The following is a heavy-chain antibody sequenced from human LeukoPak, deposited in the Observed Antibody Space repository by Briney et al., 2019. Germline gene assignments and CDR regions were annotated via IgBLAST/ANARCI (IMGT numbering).Heavy chain of an antibody. V-gene: IGHV3-20*04. CDR1: GFTFDDYG. CDR3: AGSYYNVFDY. Sequence: GGSLRVSCAASGFTFDDYGMTWVRQAPGKGLEWVSGINWNGGSTGYADSVKGRFTISRDNAKNSLSLQMNSLRAEDTALYYCAGSYYNVFDYWGQGTLVTVSS. D-gene: IGHD3-10*01. CDR2: INWNGGST. J-gene: IGHJ4*02.